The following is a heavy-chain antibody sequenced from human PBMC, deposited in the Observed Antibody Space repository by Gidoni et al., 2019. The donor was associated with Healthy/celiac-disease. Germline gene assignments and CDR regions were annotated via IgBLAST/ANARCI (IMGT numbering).Heavy chain of an antibody. Sequence: EVQLVESGVGFVQPGVSLRLSCAVSGFTFSRYWMHWVRQVPGKGLVWVSRIHTDGSSTSHADSVKGRFTISRDNTKNTLYLQMNSLRAEDTAVYYCARDLGGGYSYGSFDYWGQGTLVTVSS. D-gene: IGHD5-18*01. CDR1: GFTFSRYW. J-gene: IGHJ4*02. V-gene: IGHV3-74*01. CDR2: IHTDGSST. CDR3: ARDLGGGYSYGSFDY.